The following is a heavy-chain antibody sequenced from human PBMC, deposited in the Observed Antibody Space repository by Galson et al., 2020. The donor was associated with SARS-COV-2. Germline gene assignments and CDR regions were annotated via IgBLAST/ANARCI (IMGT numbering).Heavy chain of an antibody. CDR3: ARILPSGYYDH. V-gene: IGHV3-7*01. D-gene: IGHD1-1*01. Sequence: QLGESLKISCTASGFTFRGYWMTWVRQPPGRGLEWVAYINREGTQEDYVDSARGRFTIPRDNVESSVYLQMNSLGAEDTAVYYCARILPSGYYDHWGQGTLVTVSS. J-gene: IGHJ4*02. CDR1: GFTFRGYW. CDR2: INREGTQE.